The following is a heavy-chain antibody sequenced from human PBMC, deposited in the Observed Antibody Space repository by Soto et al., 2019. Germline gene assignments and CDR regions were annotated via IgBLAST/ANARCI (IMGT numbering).Heavy chain of an antibody. Sequence: SETLSLTCTVSGGSINSYYWSWIRQPPGKGLEWIGYIYYSGSTNYNPSLKSRVTISVDTSKNQFSLKLSSVTAADTAVYYCARGRDSADYWGQGTLVTVSS. CDR3: ARGRDSADY. V-gene: IGHV4-59*01. D-gene: IGHD2-15*01. J-gene: IGHJ4*02. CDR1: GGSINSYY. CDR2: IYYSGST.